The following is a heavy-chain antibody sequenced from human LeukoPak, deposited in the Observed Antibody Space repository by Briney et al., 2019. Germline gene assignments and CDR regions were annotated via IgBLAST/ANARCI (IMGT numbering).Heavy chain of an antibody. J-gene: IGHJ6*03. CDR1: GLTFSSYS. Sequence: GGSLGFSGQASGLTFSSYSMNWVRQAPGKGLEWFSSISSISSYIYYADSVKGRFTISRDNSRNTLYLQMNSLRAEDTAVYYCARAQYSSSWGYLGGYYYYYYMDVWGKGTTVTVSS. D-gene: IGHD6-13*01. CDR2: ISSISSYI. V-gene: IGHV3-21*01. CDR3: ARAQYSSSWGYLGGYYYYYYMDV.